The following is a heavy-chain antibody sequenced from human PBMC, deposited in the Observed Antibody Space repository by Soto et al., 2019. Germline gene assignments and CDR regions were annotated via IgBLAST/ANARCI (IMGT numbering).Heavy chain of an antibody. CDR1: GDSVSSNSAA. J-gene: IGHJ6*03. CDR2: TYYRSRWYN. D-gene: IGHD1-7*01. CDR3: AGTTSHQWYYMDV. V-gene: IGHV6-1*01. Sequence: QVQLQESGPGLVKPSQTLSLTCAISGDSVSSNSAAWNWIRLSPSRGLEWLARTYYRSRWYNDYAVSVRSRITVNPDTSKNQFSLQLTSVTPEDMAVYYFAGTTSHQWYYMDVWGKGTTVTVSS.